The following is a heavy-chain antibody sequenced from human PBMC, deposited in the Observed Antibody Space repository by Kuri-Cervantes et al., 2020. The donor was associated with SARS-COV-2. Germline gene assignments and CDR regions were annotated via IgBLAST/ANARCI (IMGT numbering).Heavy chain of an antibody. Sequence: SETLSLTCAVYGGSFSGYYWSWTRQPPGKGLEWIGESNYSGSTNYNPSLKSRVTISVDTSKKQFSLKLSSVTAANTAVYYCARVDCWTLWFDYWGQGTLVTVSS. D-gene: IGHD2-21*01. J-gene: IGHJ4*02. CDR2: SNYSGST. CDR3: ARVDCWTLWFDY. CDR1: GGSFSGYY. V-gene: IGHV4-34*01.